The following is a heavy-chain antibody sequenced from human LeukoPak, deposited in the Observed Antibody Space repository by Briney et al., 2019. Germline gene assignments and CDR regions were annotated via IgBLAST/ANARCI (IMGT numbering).Heavy chain of an antibody. D-gene: IGHD3-10*01. CDR2: ISAYNGNT. Sequence: ASVKVSCKASGYTFTSYGISWVRQAPGQGLEWMGWISAYNGNTNYAQKLQGRVTMTTDTSTSTAYMELRSLRSDDTAVYYCARGRGPGGDTTEWYFDLWGRGTLVTVSS. CDR3: ARGRGPGGDTTEWYFDL. CDR1: GYTFTSYG. V-gene: IGHV1-18*01. J-gene: IGHJ2*01.